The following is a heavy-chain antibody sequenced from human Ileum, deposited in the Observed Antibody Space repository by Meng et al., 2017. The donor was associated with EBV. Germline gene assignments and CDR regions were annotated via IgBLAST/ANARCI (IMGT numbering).Heavy chain of an antibody. V-gene: IGHV4-4*02. CDR3: ARGYGSGRDYFDY. Sequence: QGQLQESGPGRVKPSGTLSLTCAVSGGSISSSNWWNWVRQPPGKGLEWIGEIYYSGSTIYNPSLKSRVTISVDKSKNLFSLKLSSVTAADTAVYYCARGYGSGRDYFDYWGQGTLVTVSS. J-gene: IGHJ4*02. CDR2: IYYSGST. CDR1: GGSISSSNW. D-gene: IGHD3-10*01.